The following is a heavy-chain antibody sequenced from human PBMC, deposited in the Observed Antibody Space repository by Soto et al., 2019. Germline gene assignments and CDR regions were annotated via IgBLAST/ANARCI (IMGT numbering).Heavy chain of an antibody. Sequence: EVQLVESGGGLVQPGXSXXXXXXXXXXXXXXXXXXXVRQRPGKALEWVSGISWDSGSLVYAESVKGRFTISRDKAKNSLYLEMDSLTVEDTAFYFCARVWGGRRFNYWGHGTLVTVSS. CDR3: ARVWGGRRFNY. CDR2: ISWDSGSL. CDR1: XXXXXXXX. J-gene: IGHJ4*01. D-gene: IGHD3-3*01. V-gene: IGHV3-9*01.